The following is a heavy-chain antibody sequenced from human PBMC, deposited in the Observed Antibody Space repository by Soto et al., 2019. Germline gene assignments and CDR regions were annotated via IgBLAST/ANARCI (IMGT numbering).Heavy chain of an antibody. Sequence: EVQLVESGGGLIXPGGSXXXXCXXXXXTVXSNXXSWVRQAPGKGLEWVSVLYSGGTTYYADSVKGRFTISRDNSKNTLYLQMNSLRAEDTAVYYCARGRGSSYFDYWGQGTLVTVSS. J-gene: IGHJ4*02. V-gene: IGHV3-53*01. CDR1: XXTVXSNX. CDR3: ARGRGSSYFDY. CDR2: LYSGGTT. D-gene: IGHD1-26*01.